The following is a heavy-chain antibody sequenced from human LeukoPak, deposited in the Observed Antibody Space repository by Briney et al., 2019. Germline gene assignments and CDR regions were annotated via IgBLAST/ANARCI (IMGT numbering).Heavy chain of an antibody. CDR2: INTNTGNP. V-gene: IGHV7-4-1*02. Sequence: ASVTVSCTASGYTFTSYAMNWVRQAPGQGLEWMGWINTNTGNPTYAQGFTGRFVFSLDTSVSTAYLQISSLKAEDTAVYYCARDQDSGYADWVYWGQGTLVTVSS. D-gene: IGHD5-12*01. CDR3: ARDQDSGYADWVY. CDR1: GYTFTSYA. J-gene: IGHJ4*02.